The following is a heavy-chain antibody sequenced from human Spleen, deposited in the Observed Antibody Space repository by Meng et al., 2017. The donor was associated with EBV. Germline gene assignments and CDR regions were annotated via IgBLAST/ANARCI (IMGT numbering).Heavy chain of an antibody. CDR3: AFRLIGTTVDDY. J-gene: IGHJ4*02. CDR2: IIPMFRTT. D-gene: IGHD1-20*01. V-gene: IGHV1-69*01. Sequence: VQLLESGTEGKKPGASVKVSCDASGGPFTSYAVSWVRQAPGQGLEWMGGIIPMFRTTKYAQKFHGRVTITADESTSTAYMDLSSLTTDDTAVYYCAFRLIGTTVDDYWGQGTLVTVSS. CDR1: GGPFTSYA.